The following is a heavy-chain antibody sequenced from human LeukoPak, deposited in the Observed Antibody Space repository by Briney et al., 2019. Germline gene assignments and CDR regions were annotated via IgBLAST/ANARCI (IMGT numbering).Heavy chain of an antibody. CDR1: GGSFSDYY. CDR2: ISHSGST. Sequence: PSETLSLTCAVYGGSFSDYYWSWIRQPPGKGLEWIGEISHSGSTTYNPSLKSRVTISVDTSKNQFSLKLSSVTAADTAVYYCARVYCSSTSCPAAPWFDPWGQRTLVTVSS. CDR3: ARVYCSSTSCPAAPWFDP. V-gene: IGHV4-34*01. D-gene: IGHD2-2*01. J-gene: IGHJ5*02.